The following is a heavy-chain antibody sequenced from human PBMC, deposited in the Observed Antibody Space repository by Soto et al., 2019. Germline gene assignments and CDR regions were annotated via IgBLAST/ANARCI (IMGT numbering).Heavy chain of an antibody. CDR3: AAPGHCSSTSCYEYFQH. V-gene: IGHV1-18*01. CDR2: ISAYNGNT. J-gene: IGHJ1*01. CDR1: GYTFTSYG. Sequence: ASVKVSCKASGYTFTSYGISWVRQAPGQGLEWMGWISAYNGNTNYAQKLQGRVTMTTDTSTSTAYMELRSLRSDDTAVYYCAAPGHCSSTSCYEYFQHWGQGTLVTVSS. D-gene: IGHD2-2*01.